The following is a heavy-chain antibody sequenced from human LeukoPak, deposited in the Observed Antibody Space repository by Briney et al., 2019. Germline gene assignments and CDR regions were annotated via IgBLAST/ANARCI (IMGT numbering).Heavy chain of an antibody. V-gene: IGHV1-69*13. D-gene: IGHD6-19*01. Sequence: SVKVSCKASGGTFSSYAISWVRQAPGQGLEWMGGIIPIFGTANYAQKFQGRVTITAGESTSTAYMELSSLRSEDTAVYYCAREDSSGWYHFDYWGQGTLVTVSS. CDR3: AREDSSGWYHFDY. CDR1: GGTFSSYA. J-gene: IGHJ4*02. CDR2: IIPIFGTA.